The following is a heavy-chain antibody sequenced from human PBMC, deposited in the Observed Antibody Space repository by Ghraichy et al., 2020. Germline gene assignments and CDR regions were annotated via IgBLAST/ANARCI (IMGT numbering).Heavy chain of an antibody. D-gene: IGHD2-8*01. V-gene: IGHV3-23*01. CDR2: ISGAGGST. CDR1: GFTFSNYA. J-gene: IGHJ4*02. CDR3: AKDLWYCTNGVCYTGVDY. Sequence: GGSLRLSCAASGFTFSNYAMNWVRQAPGKGLEWVSAISGAGGSTYYADFVKGRFTISRDNSKNTLYRQMNSLRAEDTAVYYCAKDLWYCTNGVCYTGVDYWGQGTLVTVSS.